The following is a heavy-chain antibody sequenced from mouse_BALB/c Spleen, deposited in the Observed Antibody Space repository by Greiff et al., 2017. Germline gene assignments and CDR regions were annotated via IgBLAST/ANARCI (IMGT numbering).Heavy chain of an antibody. Sequence: QVQLQQSGAELVRPGTSVKVSCKASGYAFTNYLIEWVKQRPGQGLEWIGVINPGSGGTNYNEKFKGKATLTADKSSSTAYMQLSSLTSDDSAVYFCAREGRLGRTYAMDYWGQGTSVTVSS. CDR1: GYAFTNYL. V-gene: IGHV1-54*01. CDR3: AREGRLGRTYAMDY. D-gene: IGHD2-14*01. J-gene: IGHJ4*01. CDR2: INPGSGGT.